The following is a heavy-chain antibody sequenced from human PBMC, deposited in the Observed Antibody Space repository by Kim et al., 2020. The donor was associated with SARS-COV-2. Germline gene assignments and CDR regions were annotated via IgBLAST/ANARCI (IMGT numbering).Heavy chain of an antibody. CDR3: VPGIKLIRGVTS. V-gene: IGHV3-64D*09. CDR1: GFAFSTCS. CDR2: ITSNGDRT. D-gene: IGHD3-10*01. Sequence: GGSLRLSCSASGFAFSTCSMHWVRQAPGKGLEFVSAITSNGDRTYYGDSVKGRCTVSRDNSRTTVVLRMSNLRTEDTAVYYCVPGIKLIRGVTSWGQGTLVTVSS. J-gene: IGHJ1*01.